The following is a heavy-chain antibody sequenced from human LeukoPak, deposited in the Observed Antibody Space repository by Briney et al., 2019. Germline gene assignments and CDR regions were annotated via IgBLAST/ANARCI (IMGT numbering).Heavy chain of an antibody. D-gene: IGHD1-1*01. CDR1: GFTFSDYS. Sequence: GGSLRLSCAASGFTFSDYSMHWVRQAPGKGLVWVSRINSDGSRTNYADSVKGRFTISRDNAKNTVFLHMNSLRAEDAAVYYCARVINGSAYGTTDNWGQGDLATVSS. J-gene: IGHJ4*02. CDR3: ARVINGSAYGTTDN. V-gene: IGHV3-74*01. CDR2: INSDGSRT.